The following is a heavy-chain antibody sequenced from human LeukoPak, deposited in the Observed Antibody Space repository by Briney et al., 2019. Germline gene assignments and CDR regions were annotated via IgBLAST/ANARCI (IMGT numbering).Heavy chain of an antibody. CDR1: GYSISSGYY. V-gene: IGHV4-38-2*02. Sequence: SETLSLTCTVSGYSISSGYYWGWVRQPPGKGLEWIGTISHSGRTYYNPSLKSRVTIPVDTSKNQFSLKLSSVTAADTAVYYCARVRVEWLYDGFDIWGQGTMVTVSS. D-gene: IGHD3-3*01. J-gene: IGHJ3*02. CDR2: ISHSGRT. CDR3: ARVRVEWLYDGFDI.